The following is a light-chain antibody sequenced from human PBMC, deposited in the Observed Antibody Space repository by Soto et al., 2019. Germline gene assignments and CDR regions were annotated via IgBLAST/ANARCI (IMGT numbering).Light chain of an antibody. Sequence: QPVLTQPPSVSGAPGQRVTISCTGGSSNIGAGYDVHWYQQLPGTAPKLLIYGNSNRPSGVPDRFSGSKSGTSASLAITGLQAEDEAGYYCQSYDNSLNGYVLFGGGTKLTVL. CDR3: QSYDNSLNGYVL. CDR2: GNS. CDR1: SSNIGAGYD. J-gene: IGLJ2*01. V-gene: IGLV1-40*01.